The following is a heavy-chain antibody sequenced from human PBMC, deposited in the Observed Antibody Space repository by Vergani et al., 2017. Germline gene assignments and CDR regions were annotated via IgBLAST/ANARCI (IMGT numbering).Heavy chain of an antibody. CDR1: GFSLSTSGVG. Sequence: QITLKESGPTLVKPTQTLTLTCTFSGFSLSTSGVGVGWVRQPPGKALEWLAVIFWNDVKRYSPPLRSRLTIPKDTSKRQVVLTMTNIVPVDTATYYCAHSGDTAFKDAFDIWGQGTMVTVSS. CDR3: AHSGDTAFKDAFDI. J-gene: IGHJ3*02. D-gene: IGHD5-18*01. V-gene: IGHV2-5*01. CDR2: IFWNDVK.